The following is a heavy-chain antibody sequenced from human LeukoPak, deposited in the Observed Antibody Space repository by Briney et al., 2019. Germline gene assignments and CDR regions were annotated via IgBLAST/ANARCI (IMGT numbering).Heavy chain of an antibody. V-gene: IGHV3-30*02. CDR2: IRYDGSNK. Sequence: PGGSLRLSCAASGFTFSSYGMHWVRQAPGKGLEWVAFIRYDGSNKYYAGSVKGRFTISRDNSKNTLYLQMNSLRAEDTAVYYCAKFEYSSSNYWGQGTLVTVSS. CDR1: GFTFSSYG. J-gene: IGHJ4*02. D-gene: IGHD6-6*01. CDR3: AKFEYSSSNY.